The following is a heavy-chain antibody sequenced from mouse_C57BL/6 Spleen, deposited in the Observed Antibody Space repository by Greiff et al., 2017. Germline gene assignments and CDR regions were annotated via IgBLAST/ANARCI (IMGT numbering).Heavy chain of an antibody. Sequence: EVQLQQPGPELVKPGASVKMSCKASGYTFTDYNMNWVKQSHGQSLEWIGYINPNNGGTSYNQKFKGKATLTVNKSSSTAYMELRSLTSEDSAVYYCAGGRGTFDYWGQGTTLTVSS. V-gene: IGHV1-22*01. CDR3: AGGRGTFDY. CDR1: GYTFTDYN. CDR2: INPNNGGT. J-gene: IGHJ2*01.